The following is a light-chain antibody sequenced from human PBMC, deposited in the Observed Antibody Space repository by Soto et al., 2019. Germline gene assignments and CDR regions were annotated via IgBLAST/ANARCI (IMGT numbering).Light chain of an antibody. V-gene: IGKV3-20*01. J-gene: IGKJ1*01. CDR3: LQYAGSPWT. Sequence: DTVLTQSPGTLSLSPGETATLSCRGSLTLRSNYLAWYRQTPGQAPRLLIYGASNRATGIADRFSGSGSGTDFTLIIRRLEPEDFALYYCLQYAGSPWTFGLGTKVEIK. CDR1: LTLRSNY. CDR2: GAS.